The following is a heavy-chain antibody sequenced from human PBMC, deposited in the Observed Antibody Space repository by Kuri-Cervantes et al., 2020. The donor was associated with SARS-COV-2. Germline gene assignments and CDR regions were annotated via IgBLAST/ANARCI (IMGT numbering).Heavy chain of an antibody. V-gene: IGHV3-74*01. CDR2: INSDGSST. CDR3: AKAISNYPSYYHYGMDV. J-gene: IGHJ6*02. Sequence: GGSLRLSCAASGFTFSSYWMHWVRQAPGKGLVWVSRINSDGSSTSYADSVKGRFTISRDNAKNTLYLQMNSLRAEDTAVYYCAKAISNYPSYYHYGMDVWGQGTTVTVSS. CDR1: GFTFSSYW. D-gene: IGHD4-11*01.